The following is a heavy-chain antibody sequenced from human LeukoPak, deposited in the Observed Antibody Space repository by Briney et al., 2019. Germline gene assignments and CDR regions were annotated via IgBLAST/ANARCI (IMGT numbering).Heavy chain of an antibody. D-gene: IGHD6-19*01. CDR3: AAVALTPRIAVAGGY. CDR2: IVVGSGNT. J-gene: IGHJ4*02. Sequence: SVKVSXKASGFTFTSSAMQWVRQARGQRLEWIGWIVVGSGNTNYAQKFQERVTITRDMFTSTAYMELSSLRSEDTAVYYCAAVALTPRIAVAGGYWGQGTLVTVSS. CDR1: GFTFTSSA. V-gene: IGHV1-58*02.